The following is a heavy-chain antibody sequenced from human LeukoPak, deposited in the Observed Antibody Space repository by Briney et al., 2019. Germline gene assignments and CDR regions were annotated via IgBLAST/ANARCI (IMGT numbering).Heavy chain of an antibody. V-gene: IGHV1-18*01. Sequence: GASVKVSCKASGYTFTSYGISWVRQAPGQGLEWMGWISAYNGNTNYAQKLQGRVTMTTDTSTSTAYMELRSLRSDDTAVYYCARLARDYYYYYGMDVWGQGTTVTVSS. D-gene: IGHD3-10*01. CDR1: GYTFTSYG. J-gene: IGHJ6*02. CDR2: ISAYNGNT. CDR3: ARLARDYYYYYGMDV.